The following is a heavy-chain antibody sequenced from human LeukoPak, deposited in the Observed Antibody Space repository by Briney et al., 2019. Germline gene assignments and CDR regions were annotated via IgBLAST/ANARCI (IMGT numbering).Heavy chain of an antibody. CDR2: INHSGST. Sequence: SETLSLTCAVYGGCFSGYYWSWIRQPPGKGLEWIGEINHSGSTNYNPSLKSRVTISVDTSKNQFSLKLSSVTAADTAVYYCARGLPGELLGYYFDYWGQGTLVTVSS. J-gene: IGHJ4*02. V-gene: IGHV4-34*01. CDR3: ARGLPGELLGYYFDY. D-gene: IGHD3-10*01. CDR1: GGCFSGYY.